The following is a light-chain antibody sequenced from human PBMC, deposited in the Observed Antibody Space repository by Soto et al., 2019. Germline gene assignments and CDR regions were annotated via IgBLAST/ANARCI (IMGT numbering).Light chain of an antibody. Sequence: AIRMTQSPSSLSASTGDRVTITCRASQGISSYLAWYQQKPGKAPKLLIYAASTLQSGVPSRFSGSGSGTGFTLTISCLQSEDFATYYCQQYYSYPRGTFGQGTKVEIK. CDR2: AAS. CDR1: QGISSY. V-gene: IGKV1-8*01. CDR3: QQYYSYPRGT. J-gene: IGKJ1*01.